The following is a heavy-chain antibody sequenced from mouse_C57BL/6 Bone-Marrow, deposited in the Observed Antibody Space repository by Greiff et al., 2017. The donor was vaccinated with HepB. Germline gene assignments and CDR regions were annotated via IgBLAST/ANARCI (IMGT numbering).Heavy chain of an antibody. CDR1: GFTFSDYY. CDR3: ARMAFITTVVAHFDY. V-gene: IGHV5-16*01. Sequence: EVKLMESEGGLVQPGSSMKLSCTASGFTFSDYYMAWVRQVPEKGLEWVANINYDGSSTYYLDSLKSRFIISRDNAKNILYLQMSSLKSEDTATYYCARMAFITTVVAHFDYWGQGTTLTVSS. CDR2: INYDGSST. J-gene: IGHJ2*01. D-gene: IGHD1-1*01.